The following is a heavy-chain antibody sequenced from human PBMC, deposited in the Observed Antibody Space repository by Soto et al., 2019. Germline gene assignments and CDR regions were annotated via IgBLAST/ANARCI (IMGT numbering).Heavy chain of an antibody. CDR1: GGSISSGGYS. V-gene: IGHV4-30-2*01. J-gene: IGHJ5*02. CDR2: IYHSGST. CDR3: ARGAVANWFDP. Sequence: SETLSLTCAVSGGSISSGGYSWSWIRQPPGKGLEWSGYIYHSGSTYYNPSLKSRVTISVDRSKNQFSLKLSSVTAADTAVYYCARGAVANWFDPWGQGTLVTVSS.